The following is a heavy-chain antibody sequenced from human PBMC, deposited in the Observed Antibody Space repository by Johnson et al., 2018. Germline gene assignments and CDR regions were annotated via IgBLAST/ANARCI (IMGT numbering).Heavy chain of an antibody. CDR1: GFTFSSYS. Sequence: EVQLVESGGGLVKPGGSXRLSCAASGFTFSSYSMNWVRQAPGKGLEWVSSISSSRRYIYSADSVKGRFTISRDNAKHSLYLQLNSLRADDPAVYYCERASSNPYYYYYMDVWGKGTTVTVSS. J-gene: IGHJ6*03. V-gene: IGHV3-21*06. CDR3: ERASSNPYYYYYMDV. CDR2: ISSSRRYI. D-gene: IGHD4-11*01.